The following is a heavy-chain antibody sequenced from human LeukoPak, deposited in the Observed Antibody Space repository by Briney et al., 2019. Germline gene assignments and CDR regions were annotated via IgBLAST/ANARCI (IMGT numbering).Heavy chain of an antibody. CDR3: VREGPERRTNFDY. CDR1: GFTFTSHV. V-gene: IGHV3-64D*06. CDR2: ISMNVQTT. J-gene: IGHJ4*02. D-gene: IGHD1-1*01. Sequence: GGSLRLSCSASGFTFTSHVMHWVRQAPGKGLQYVSGISMNVQTTYYAGSVKGRFTISRDSSKNTVYLQMNSLTAEDTAVYYCVREGPERRTNFDYWGQGTLVSVSS.